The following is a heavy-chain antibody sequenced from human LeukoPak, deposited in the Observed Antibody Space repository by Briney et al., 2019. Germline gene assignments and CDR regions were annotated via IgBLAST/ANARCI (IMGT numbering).Heavy chain of an antibody. J-gene: IGHJ3*02. CDR1: GGSIRSSNW. V-gene: IGHV4-4*02. CDR2: IYHSGRN. CDR3: ARSWIQLWYAFDT. Sequence: PSETLSLTCAVSGGSIRSSNWWSWVRQPPGKGLEWIGEIYHSGRNNYNPTLKSRVTISVDKSKNQFSLKLSSVTAADTAVYYCARSWIQLWYAFDTWGQGTMVTVSS. D-gene: IGHD5-18*01.